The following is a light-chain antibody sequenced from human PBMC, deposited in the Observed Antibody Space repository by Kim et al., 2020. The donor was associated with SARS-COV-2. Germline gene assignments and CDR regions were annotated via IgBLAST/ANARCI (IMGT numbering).Light chain of an antibody. CDR1: QSIDNK. CDR2: GAS. CDR3: QQYNNWPPLT. J-gene: IGKJ4*01. Sequence: SPGERATLSCRASQSIDNKLAWYQQKPGQAPRLLIYGASTRATGIPGRFSGSGSGTEFTLTISSLQSEDSAVYYCQQYNNWPPLTFGGGTKVDIK. V-gene: IGKV3-15*01.